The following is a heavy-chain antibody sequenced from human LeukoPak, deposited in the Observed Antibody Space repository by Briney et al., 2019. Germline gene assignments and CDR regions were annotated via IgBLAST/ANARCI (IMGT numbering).Heavy chain of an antibody. CDR3: ARSISSWYALDY. D-gene: IGHD6-13*01. V-gene: IGHV3-21*01. CDR1: GFTFSSYS. CDR2: ISSSSSYI. Sequence: GGSLRLSCAASGFTFSSYSMNWVRQAPGKGLEWVSSISSSSSYIYYADSVKGRFTISRDNAKNSLYLQMNSLRAEDTAVYYCARSISSWYALDYWGQGTLVAVSS. J-gene: IGHJ4*02.